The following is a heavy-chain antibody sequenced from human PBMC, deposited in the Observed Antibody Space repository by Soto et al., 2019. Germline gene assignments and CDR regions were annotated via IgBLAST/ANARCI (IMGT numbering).Heavy chain of an antibody. Sequence: SETLSLTCTVSGGSISRGGYYWSWIRQHPGKGLEWIGYIYYSGSTYYNPSLKSRVTISVDTSKNQFSLKLSSVTAADTAVYYCARDLITGTYYGMDVWGQGTTVTVSS. V-gene: IGHV4-31*03. J-gene: IGHJ6*02. CDR1: GGSISRGGYY. CDR2: IYYSGST. D-gene: IGHD1-7*01. CDR3: ARDLITGTYYGMDV.